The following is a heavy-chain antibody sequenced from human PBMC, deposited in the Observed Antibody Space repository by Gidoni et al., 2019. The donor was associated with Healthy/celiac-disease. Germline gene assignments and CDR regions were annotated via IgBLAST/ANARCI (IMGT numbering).Heavy chain of an antibody. V-gene: IGHV3-74*01. J-gene: IGHJ6*02. Sequence: EVQLVESGGGMVQAGGSLRLSCASAGLAVSSYWIHWVRQAPGKGLVWVARSNSDRSSTSYSASVKGRFTISRDNAKNTLYLQMNILRAEDTAVYYCAMDCGYCGGRRRYGMDVLGQGTTVTVSS. CDR3: AMDCGYCGGRRRYGMDV. CDR1: GLAVSSYW. D-gene: IGHD2-21*01. CDR2: SNSDRSST.